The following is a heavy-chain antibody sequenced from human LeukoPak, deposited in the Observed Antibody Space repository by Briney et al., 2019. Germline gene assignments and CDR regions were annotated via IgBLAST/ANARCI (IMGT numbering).Heavy chain of an antibody. Sequence: SETLSLTCTVSGGSISSYYWSWIRQPPGKGLEWIGHIYYSGSTNYNPSLKSRLTISIDTSKNQFSLRLSSVTAADTAVYYCARDGSNWSNDYYHGVDVWGQGTTVTVSS. J-gene: IGHJ6*02. CDR3: ARDGSNWSNDYYHGVDV. CDR2: IYYSGST. V-gene: IGHV4-59*01. CDR1: GGSISSYY. D-gene: IGHD4-11*01.